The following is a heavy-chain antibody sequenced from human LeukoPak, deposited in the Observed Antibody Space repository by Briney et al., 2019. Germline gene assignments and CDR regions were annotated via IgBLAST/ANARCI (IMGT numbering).Heavy chain of an antibody. CDR3: ARGGYDFWSGYSNWFDP. J-gene: IGHJ5*02. CDR2: IYTSGST. Sequence: SETLPLTCTVSGGSISSGSYYWSWIRQPAGKGLEWIGRIYTSGSTNYNPSLKSRVTISVDTSKNQFSLKLSSVTAADTAVYYCARGGYDFWSGYSNWFDPWGQGTLVTVSS. CDR1: GGSISSGSYY. D-gene: IGHD3-3*01. V-gene: IGHV4-61*02.